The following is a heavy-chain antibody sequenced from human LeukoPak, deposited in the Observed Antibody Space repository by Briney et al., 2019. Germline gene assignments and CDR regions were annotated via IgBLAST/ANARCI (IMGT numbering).Heavy chain of an antibody. CDR2: IYSSGSS. J-gene: IGHJ6*03. V-gene: IGHV4-4*07. D-gene: IGHD3-16*01. CDR1: SSSFSGYV. CDR3: GRAGEFARNERTYDIDV. Sequence: SETLSLTCTVSSSSFSGYVWSWVRQPAGKRLEWLGHIYSSGSSNYNPSLKSRVTTFIKNTKNHFFLLETSVTTADTAVYYCGRAGEFARNERTYDIDVGGKGTTVTVSS.